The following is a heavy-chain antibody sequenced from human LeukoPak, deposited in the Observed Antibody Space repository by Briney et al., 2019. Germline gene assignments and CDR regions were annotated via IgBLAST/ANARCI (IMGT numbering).Heavy chain of an antibody. CDR2: INWNGGST. CDR3: ARVLRERSSGWYGAFDI. J-gene: IGHJ3*02. Sequence: GGSLRLSCAASGFTFDDYGMSWVRQAPGKGLEWVSGINWNGGSTGYADSVKGRFTISRDNAKNSLYLQMNSLRAEDTALYHCARVLRERSSGWYGAFDIWGQGTMVTVSS. D-gene: IGHD6-19*01. CDR1: GFTFDDYG. V-gene: IGHV3-20*01.